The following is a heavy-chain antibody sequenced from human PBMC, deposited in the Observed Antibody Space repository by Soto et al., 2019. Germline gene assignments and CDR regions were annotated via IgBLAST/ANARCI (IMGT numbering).Heavy chain of an antibody. CDR3: ARGSGSSSS. J-gene: IGHJ5*02. Sequence: PGGSLRLSCAASGFTFSSYWMSWVRQAPGRGLEGVANINEDGSRKYYVDSVKGRFTISRDNAKNSLSLQVNSLRADDTAVYYCARGSGSSSSWGQGTLVTVSS. CDR2: INEDGSRK. V-gene: IGHV3-7*05. D-gene: IGHD6-6*01. CDR1: GFTFSSYW.